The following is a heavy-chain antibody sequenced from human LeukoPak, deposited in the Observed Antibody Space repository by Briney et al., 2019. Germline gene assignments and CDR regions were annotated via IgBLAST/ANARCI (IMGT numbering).Heavy chain of an antibody. V-gene: IGHV4-59*01. D-gene: IGHD5-18*01. CDR2: IYYSGST. CDR3: ARDLGYSYGNADAFDI. Sequence: ASETLSLTCTVSGGSISSYYWSWIRQPPGKGLEWIGYIYYSGSTNYNPSLKSRVTISVDTSKNQFSLKLSSVTAADTAVYYCARDLGYSYGNADAFDIWGQGTMVTVSS. CDR1: GGSISSYY. J-gene: IGHJ3*02.